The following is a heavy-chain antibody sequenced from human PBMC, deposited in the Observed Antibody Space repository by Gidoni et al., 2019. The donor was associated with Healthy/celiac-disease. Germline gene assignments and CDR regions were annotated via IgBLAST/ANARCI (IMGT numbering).Heavy chain of an antibody. D-gene: IGHD5-18*01. J-gene: IGHJ4*02. CDR2: KSYDGRNK. V-gene: IGHV3-30*18. CDR3: AKERYSYAQGYFDY. Sequence: QVKPVESGGGVVRPGSSLIIFCPASGFTFTSYGMHGVRQAPVKGLERVAVKSYDGRNKYYADSVKGRFTISRYNSKNTLYLKMNSLRAEDTAVYYCAKERYSYAQGYFDYWGQGTLVTVSS. CDR1: GFTFTSYG.